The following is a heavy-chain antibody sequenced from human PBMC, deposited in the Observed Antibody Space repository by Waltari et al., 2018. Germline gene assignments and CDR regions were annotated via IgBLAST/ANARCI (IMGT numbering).Heavy chain of an antibody. CDR2: TYTSGTT. D-gene: IGHD2-15*01. J-gene: IGHJ6*03. V-gene: IGHV4-4*07. Sequence: QVQLQESGPGLVKPSETLSITCTVSDGSIRGYYWSGIRQSAGKGLDWIVRTYTSGTTNYSPSLKSRVTMSIDTSKKQFSLRLTSVTAADTAVYYCARSRRSGLLYYYMDVWGKGTTVTISS. CDR3: ARSRRSGLLYYYMDV. CDR1: DGSIRGYY.